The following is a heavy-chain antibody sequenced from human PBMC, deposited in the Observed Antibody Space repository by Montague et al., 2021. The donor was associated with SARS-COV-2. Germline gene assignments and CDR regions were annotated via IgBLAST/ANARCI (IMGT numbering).Heavy chain of an antibody. Sequence: SETLSLTCTVSGGSITNDDWSWIRQPPGKGLEWIVNIFNNGDIDXNPSLRSRVIISVDTSKSQFSLKVTSVTAADTAAYYCARYYERSLDVWGQGTTVTVSS. J-gene: IGHJ6*02. D-gene: IGHD3-16*01. CDR2: IFNNGDI. V-gene: IGHV4-59*08. CDR3: ARYYERSLDV. CDR1: GGSITNDD.